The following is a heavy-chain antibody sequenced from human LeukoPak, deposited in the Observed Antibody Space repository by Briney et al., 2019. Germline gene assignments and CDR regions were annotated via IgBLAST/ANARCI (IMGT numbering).Heavy chain of an antibody. J-gene: IGHJ5*02. CDR1: GYSFTSYW. V-gene: IGHV5-51*01. CDR2: IYPGDSDT. Sequence: GESLKISCKGSGYSFTSYWIGWVRQMPGKGLEWMGIIYPGDSDTRYSPSFQGQVTISADKSISTAYPQWSSLKASDTAMYYCARLGPNDFWSGYPKNWFDPWGQGTLVTVSS. D-gene: IGHD3-3*01. CDR3: ARLGPNDFWSGYPKNWFDP.